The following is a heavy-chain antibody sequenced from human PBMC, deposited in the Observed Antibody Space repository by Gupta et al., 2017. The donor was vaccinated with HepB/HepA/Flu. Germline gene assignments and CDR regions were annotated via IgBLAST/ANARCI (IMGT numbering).Heavy chain of an antibody. J-gene: IGHJ4*02. D-gene: IGHD6-19*01. V-gene: IGHV3-21*01. CDR3: AKVGSGWSFEY. Sequence: EVQLVESGGGLVKHGGSLRLSCAASGFTLSPYSMNWVRQPPGKGLGWVSYISSTGNFIYYADSVKGRFTISRDTAKSSLFLQMNSLRVDDTAVYYCAKVGSGWSFEYWGQGTLVTVSS. CDR1: GFTLSPYS. CDR2: ISSTGNFI.